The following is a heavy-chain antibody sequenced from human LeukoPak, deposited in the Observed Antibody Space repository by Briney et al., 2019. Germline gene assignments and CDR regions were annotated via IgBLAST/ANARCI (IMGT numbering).Heavy chain of an antibody. D-gene: IGHD1-26*01. CDR1: GGSIGSSGYY. V-gene: IGHV4-39*01. CDR3: ARHEYSGSYYGLSWFDP. J-gene: IGHJ5*02. Sequence: SETLSLTCTVSGGSIGSSGYYWGWIRQPPGKGLEWIASIYYSGSTYYNPSLKSRVTISVDTSKDQLSLKLSSLTAADTAVYYCARHEYSGSYYGLSWFDPWGQGTLVTVSS. CDR2: IYYSGST.